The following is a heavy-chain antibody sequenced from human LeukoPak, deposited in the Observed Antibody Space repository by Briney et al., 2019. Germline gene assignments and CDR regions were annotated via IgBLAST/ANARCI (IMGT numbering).Heavy chain of an antibody. CDR2: ISAYNGNT. Sequence: ASVKVSCKASGYTFTSYGISWVRQAPGQGLEWMGWISAYNGNTNYAQKLQGRVTMTTDTSTSTAYMELRSLRSDDTAVYYCARERTIAVAGRAPHHGMDVWGQGTTVTVSS. CDR1: GYTFTSYG. D-gene: IGHD6-19*01. V-gene: IGHV1-18*01. CDR3: ARERTIAVAGRAPHHGMDV. J-gene: IGHJ6*02.